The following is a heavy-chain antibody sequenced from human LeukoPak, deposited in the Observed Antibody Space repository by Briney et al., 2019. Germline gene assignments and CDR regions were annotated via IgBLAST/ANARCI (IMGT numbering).Heavy chain of an antibody. CDR2: INPNSGGT. Sequence: ASVKVSCKASGYTFTGYYTHWVRQAPGQGLEWMGWINPNSGGTNYAQKFQGRVTMTRDTSISTAYMELSRLRSDDTAVYYCARAKQGSSSWTNTFDYWGQGTLVTVSS. CDR1: GYTFTGYY. V-gene: IGHV1-2*02. CDR3: ARAKQGSSSWTNTFDY. D-gene: IGHD6-13*01. J-gene: IGHJ4*02.